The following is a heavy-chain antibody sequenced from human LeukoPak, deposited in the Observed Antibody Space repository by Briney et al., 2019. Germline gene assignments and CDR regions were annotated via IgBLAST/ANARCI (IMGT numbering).Heavy chain of an antibody. J-gene: IGHJ3*02. CDR3: ARGGPYGDYGDAFDI. Sequence: SETLSLTCTVSGGSISSYYWSWIRQPPGKGLEWIGNIYDSGSTNYNPSLKSRVTISVDTSKNQFSLKLSSVTAADTAVYYCARGGPYGDYGDAFDIWGQGTMVTVSS. D-gene: IGHD4-17*01. CDR1: GGSISSYY. V-gene: IGHV4-59*12. CDR2: IYDSGST.